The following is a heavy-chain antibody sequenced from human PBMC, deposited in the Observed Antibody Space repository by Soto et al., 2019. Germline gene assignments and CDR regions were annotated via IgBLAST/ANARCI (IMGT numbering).Heavy chain of an antibody. V-gene: IGHV3-15*01. CDR3: AVNDYLDY. CDR2: IKRKSDGGTT. CDR1: GFTFSNAW. Sequence: VGSPRLSCAASGFTFSNAWMIWVRQAPGKGLEWVGRIKRKSDGGTTDYAAPVKGRFTISRDDSANTLYLQMNSLKTEDTAVYFCAVNDYLDYWGQGALVTVS. J-gene: IGHJ4*02.